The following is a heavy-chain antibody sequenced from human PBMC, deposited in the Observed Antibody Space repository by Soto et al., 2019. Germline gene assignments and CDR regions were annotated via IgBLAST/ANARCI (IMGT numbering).Heavy chain of an antibody. CDR2: MNCKSGYT. CDR1: GYTFTSYD. Sequence: ASVKVSCKASGYTFTSYDINWVRQAPGQGVEWMGWMNCKSGYTGYAQKFQGRVTMTRNASIGTAYMELSSLISEDTAVYYCARVMPLEYYFDYWGQGALVTVS. V-gene: IGHV1-8*01. CDR3: ARVMPLEYYFDY. D-gene: IGHD2-2*01. J-gene: IGHJ4*02.